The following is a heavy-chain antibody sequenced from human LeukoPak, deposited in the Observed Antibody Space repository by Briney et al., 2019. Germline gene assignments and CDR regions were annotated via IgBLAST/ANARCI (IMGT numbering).Heavy chain of an antibody. V-gene: IGHV3-21*01. CDR1: GFTFSSYS. CDR2: ISSSSSYI. Sequence: PGGSLRLSCAASGFTFSSYSMNWVRQAPGKGLEWVSSISSSSSYIYYADSVKGRFTISRDNAKNSLYLQMNSLRAEDTAVYYCASESSSWYYFDYWGQGTLVTVSS. CDR3: ASESSSWYYFDY. D-gene: IGHD6-13*01. J-gene: IGHJ4*02.